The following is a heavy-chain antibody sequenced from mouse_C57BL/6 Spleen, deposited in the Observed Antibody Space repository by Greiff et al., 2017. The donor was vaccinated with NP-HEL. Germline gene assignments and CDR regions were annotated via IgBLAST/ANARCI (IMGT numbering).Heavy chain of an antibody. CDR2: INPSTGGT. D-gene: IGHD1-2*01. CDR1: GYSFTGYY. CDR3: ARRYYGPHWYFDV. Sequence: VQLKQSGPELVQPGASVKISCKASGYSFTGYYMNWVKQSPEKSLEWIGEINPSTGGTTYNQKFKAKATLTVDKSSSTAYMQLKSLTSEDSAVYYCARRYYGPHWYFDVWGTGTTVTVSS. J-gene: IGHJ1*03. V-gene: IGHV1-42*01.